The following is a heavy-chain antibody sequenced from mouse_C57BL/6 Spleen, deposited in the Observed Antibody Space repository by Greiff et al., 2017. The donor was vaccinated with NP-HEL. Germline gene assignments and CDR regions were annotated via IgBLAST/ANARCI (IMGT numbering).Heavy chain of an antibody. CDR3: AKSYSNYSMDY. J-gene: IGHJ4*01. D-gene: IGHD2-5*01. V-gene: IGHV2-3*01. CDR1: GFSLTSYG. Sequence: QVQLQESGPGLVAPSPSLSITCTVSGFSLTSYGVSWVRQTPGKGLEWLGVIWGDGSTNYHSALISSMSISKDNSKSQVFFKLNSVQTEDTASYYCAKSYSNYSMDYWGQGTSVTVSS. CDR2: IWGDGST.